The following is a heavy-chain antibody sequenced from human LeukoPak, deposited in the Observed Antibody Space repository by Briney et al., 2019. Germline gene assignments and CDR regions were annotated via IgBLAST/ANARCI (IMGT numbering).Heavy chain of an antibody. CDR2: IYYSGST. J-gene: IGHJ4*02. CDR3: ARDLSGDQPSDY. V-gene: IGHV4-59*01. Sequence: TSETLSLTCTVSGGSISSYYWSWIRQPPGKGLEWIGYIYYSGSTNYNPSLKSRVTISVDTSKNQFSLKLSSVTAADTAVYYCARDLSGDQPSDYWGQGTLVTVSS. D-gene: IGHD4-17*01. CDR1: GGSISSYY.